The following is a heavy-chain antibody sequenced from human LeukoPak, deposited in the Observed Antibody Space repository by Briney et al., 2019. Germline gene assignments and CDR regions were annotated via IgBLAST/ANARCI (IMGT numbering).Heavy chain of an antibody. CDR2: IIPILNVP. CDR1: GGIFNDYS. D-gene: IGHD2-15*01. Sequence: ASVKVSCKASGGIFNDYSISWVRQAPGQGLEWMGRIIPILNVPNYAQKFEGRVTITADKSTNTAYMELSSLKSEDTAVYFCARDRPRARYFDYWGQGTLVTASS. J-gene: IGHJ4*02. CDR3: ARDRPRARYFDY. V-gene: IGHV1-69*04.